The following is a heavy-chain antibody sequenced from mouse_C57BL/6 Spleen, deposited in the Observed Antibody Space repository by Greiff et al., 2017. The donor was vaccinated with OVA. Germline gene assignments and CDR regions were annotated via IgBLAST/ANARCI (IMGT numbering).Heavy chain of an antibody. CDR3: ARSKYYYGSSPYAMDY. D-gene: IGHD1-1*01. J-gene: IGHJ4*01. CDR1: GYTFTSYG. Sequence: ESGAELARPGASVKLSCKASGYTFTSYGISWVKQRTGQGLEWIGEIYPRSGNTYYNEKFKGKATLTADKSSSTAYMELRSLTSEYSAVYFCARSKYYYGSSPYAMDYWGQGTSVTVSS. CDR2: IYPRSGNT. V-gene: IGHV1-81*01.